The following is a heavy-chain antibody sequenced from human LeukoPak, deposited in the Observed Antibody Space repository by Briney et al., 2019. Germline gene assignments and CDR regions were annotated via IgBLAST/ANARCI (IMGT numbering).Heavy chain of an antibody. V-gene: IGHV5-51*01. CDR3: ARLIVEMATISLIDY. J-gene: IGHJ4*02. CDR1: GYSFTSYW. Sequence: GESLEISCKGSGYSFTSYWIGWVRQMPGKGLEWMGIIYPGDSDTRYSPSFQGQVTISADKSISTAYLQWSSLKASDTAMYYCARLIVEMATISLIDYWGQGTLVTVSS. D-gene: IGHD5-24*01. CDR2: IYPGDSDT.